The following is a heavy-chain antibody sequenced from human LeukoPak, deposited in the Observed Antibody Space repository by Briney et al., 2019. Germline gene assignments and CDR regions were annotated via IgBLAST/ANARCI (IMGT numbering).Heavy chain of an antibody. CDR1: GYTFTSYG. J-gene: IGHJ4*02. CDR2: ISAYNGNT. D-gene: IGHD2-2*01. Sequence: ASVKVSCKASGYTFTSYGISWVRQAPGQGLEWMGWISAYNGNTNYAQKFQGRVTMTTDTSTSTAYMELRSLRSDDTAVYYCARLYCSSTSCQYPFDYWGQGTLVTVSS. V-gene: IGHV1-18*01. CDR3: ARLYCSSTSCQYPFDY.